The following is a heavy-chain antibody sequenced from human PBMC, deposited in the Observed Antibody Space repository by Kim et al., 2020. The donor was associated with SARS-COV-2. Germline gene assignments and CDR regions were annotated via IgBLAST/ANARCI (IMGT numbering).Heavy chain of an antibody. J-gene: IGHJ4*02. CDR3: ARGRQWPSQYYFDY. V-gene: IGHV1-69*01. D-gene: IGHD6-19*01. Sequence: EQKFQGRVTIPADESTSTAYMELSSLRSEDTAVYYCARGRQWPSQYYFDYWGQGTLVTVSS.